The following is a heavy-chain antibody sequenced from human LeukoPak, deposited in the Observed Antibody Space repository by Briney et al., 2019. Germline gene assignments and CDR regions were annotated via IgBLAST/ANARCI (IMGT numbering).Heavy chain of an antibody. D-gene: IGHD6-19*01. Sequence: GGSLRLSCAASGFTFSNAWMNWVRQAPGKGLEWVSGISGSGGDTYFADSVKGRFTISRDHSKNTVFLQMDSLRVEDTAVYYCAKTTAGYSSGRYPGWPIDYWGQGTLVTVSS. CDR3: AKTTAGYSSGRYPGWPIDY. CDR2: ISGSGGDT. V-gene: IGHV3-23*01. CDR1: GFTFSNAW. J-gene: IGHJ4*02.